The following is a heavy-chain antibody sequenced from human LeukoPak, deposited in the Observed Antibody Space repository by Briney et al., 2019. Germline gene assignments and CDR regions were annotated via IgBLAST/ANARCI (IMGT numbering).Heavy chain of an antibody. CDR1: GFTFSTYN. Sequence: GGSLRLSCEASGFTFSTYNMNWVRQAPGKRLEWVSSITSTSSYVFYADSVKGRFTISRDNAKNSLYLQMNSLRAEDTAVYYCAAQQWLVTNYDFWGQGTLVTVSS. J-gene: IGHJ4*02. D-gene: IGHD6-19*01. CDR2: ITSTSSYV. CDR3: AAQQWLVTNYDF. V-gene: IGHV3-21*01.